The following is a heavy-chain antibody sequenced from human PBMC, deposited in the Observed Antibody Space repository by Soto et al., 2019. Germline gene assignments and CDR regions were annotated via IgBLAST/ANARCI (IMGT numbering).Heavy chain of an antibody. V-gene: IGHV1-3*01. D-gene: IGHD2-21*02. Sequence: ASVKVSCKASGYTLTSYAMHWVRQAPGQRLEWMGWINAGNGNTKYSQKFQGRVTITRDTSASTAYMELSSLRSEDTAVYYCATAATGGNSIDYWGQGTLVTVPQ. CDR1: GYTLTSYA. J-gene: IGHJ4*02. CDR2: INAGNGNT. CDR3: ATAATGGNSIDY.